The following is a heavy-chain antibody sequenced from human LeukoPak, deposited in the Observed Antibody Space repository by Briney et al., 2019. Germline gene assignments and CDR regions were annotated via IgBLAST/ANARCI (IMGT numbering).Heavy chain of an antibody. Sequence: PSETLSLTCSVSGGSISSRSYYWGWIRQPPGKGLEWIGSIYYSGSTYYNPSLKSRVTISVDTSKNQFSLKLSSVTAADTAVYYCARALGAFDIWGQGTMVTVSS. CDR3: ARALGAFDI. J-gene: IGHJ3*02. CDR2: IYYSGST. CDR1: GGSISSRSYY. V-gene: IGHV4-39*07.